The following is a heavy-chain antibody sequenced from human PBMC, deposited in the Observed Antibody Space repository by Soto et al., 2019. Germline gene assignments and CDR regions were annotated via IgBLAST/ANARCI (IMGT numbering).Heavy chain of an antibody. CDR2: ILVGGST. V-gene: IGHV3-23*01. CDR1: RFTFFGYA. CDR3: AKATATGGGAFDI. Sequence: PGGSLRLSCAASRFTFFGYAMSWVRQAPGKGLEWVSTILVGGSTHYPDSVKGRFTISRDNSKNTVFLQMNSLTAGDTAVYYCAKATATGGGAFDICGQGTMVT. J-gene: IGHJ3*02. D-gene: IGHD2-8*02.